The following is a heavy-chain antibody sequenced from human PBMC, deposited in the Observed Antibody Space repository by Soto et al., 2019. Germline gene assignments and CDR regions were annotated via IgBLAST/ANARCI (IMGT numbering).Heavy chain of an antibody. J-gene: IGHJ4*01. Sequence: GGLLRESRGAAGGTFSNGWGNRVRKATGKGLEWVGRIKSKTDGGTPDYAAPVKGRFAISRDDSKNMAYLQMNSLKTEDTGIYYCTTDSYSSIIVVRFDYWGHGTLVTVSS. CDR3: TTDSYSSIIVVRFDY. CDR2: IKSKTDGGTP. CDR1: GGTFSNGW. D-gene: IGHD3-22*01. V-gene: IGHV3-15*07.